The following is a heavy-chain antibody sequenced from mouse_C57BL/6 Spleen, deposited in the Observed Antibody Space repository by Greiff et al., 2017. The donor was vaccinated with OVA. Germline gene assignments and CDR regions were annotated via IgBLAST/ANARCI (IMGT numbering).Heavy chain of an antibody. CDR3: ARDLGSPYWYFDV. J-gene: IGHJ1*03. V-gene: IGHV3-6*01. Sequence: VQLKESGPGLVKPSQSLSLPCSVTGYSITSGYYWNWIRQFPGNKLEWMGYISYDGSNNYNPSLKNRISITRDTSKNQFFLKLNSVTTEDTATYYCARDLGSPYWYFDVWGTGTTVTVSS. CDR1: GYSITSGYY. D-gene: IGHD1-1*01. CDR2: ISYDGSN.